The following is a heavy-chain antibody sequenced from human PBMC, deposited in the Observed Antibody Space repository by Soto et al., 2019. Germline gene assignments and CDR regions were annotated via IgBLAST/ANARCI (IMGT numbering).Heavy chain of an antibody. CDR3: AHRPRGYAYYFYY. V-gene: IGHV2-5*02. CDR1: GFSLRTRGVA. J-gene: IGHJ4*02. CDR2: IYWDEDK. Sequence: QITLKEAGPTLVKPTQTLTLTCTFSGFSLRTRGVAVGWFRQPPGKALEWLALIYWDEDKWYSPSLKSRLTIADDTSKNQVVLTMTNVDPVDTATYYCAHRPRGYAYYFYYWGQGILVTVSS. D-gene: IGHD5-12*01.